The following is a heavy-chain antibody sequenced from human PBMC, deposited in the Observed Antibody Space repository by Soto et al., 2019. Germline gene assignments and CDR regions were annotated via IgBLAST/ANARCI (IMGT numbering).Heavy chain of an antibody. CDR2: IIPIFGTA. D-gene: IGHD5-18*01. V-gene: IGHV1-69*13. CDR3: ARERNTANYYYYYGMDV. CDR1: GGTFSSYA. J-gene: IGHJ6*02. Sequence: SVKVSCKASGGTFSSYAISWVRQAPGQGLEWMGGIIPIFGTANHAQKFQGRVTITADESTSTAYMELSSLRSEDTAVYYCARERNTANYYYYYGMDVWGQGTTVTVSS.